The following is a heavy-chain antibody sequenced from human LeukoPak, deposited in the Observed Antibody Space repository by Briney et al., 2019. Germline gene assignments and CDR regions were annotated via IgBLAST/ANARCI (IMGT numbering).Heavy chain of an antibody. CDR1: GFTFSDYY. V-gene: IGHV3-11*04. CDR3: ARGGKQQLTRTRTHRIDY. CDR2: ISSSGSTI. D-gene: IGHD6-13*01. J-gene: IGHJ4*02. Sequence: GGSLRLSCAASGFTFSDYYMSWIRQAPGKGLEWVSYISSSGSTIYYADSVKGRFTISRDNAKNSLYLQMNSLRAEDTAVYYCARGGKQQLTRTRTHRIDYWGQGTLVTVSS.